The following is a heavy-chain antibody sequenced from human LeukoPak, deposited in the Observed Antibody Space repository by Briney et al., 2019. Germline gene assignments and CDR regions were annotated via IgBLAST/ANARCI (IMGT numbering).Heavy chain of an antibody. CDR1: GSSLSNYY. CDR3: AKGRIGGPKAPFDY. D-gene: IGHD3-16*01. V-gene: IGHV4-59*01. CDR2: IYESGIT. Sequence: PSETLSLTCTVSGSSLSNYYWSWIRQPPGKGQEWIGHIYESGITTYNPSLKSRVTISVDTSKNQFSLRLSSVTVADTAVYYCAKGRIGGPKAPFDYWGQGTLVTVSS. J-gene: IGHJ4*02.